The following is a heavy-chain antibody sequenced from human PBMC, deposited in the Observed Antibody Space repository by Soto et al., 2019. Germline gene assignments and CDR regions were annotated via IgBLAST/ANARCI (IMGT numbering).Heavy chain of an antibody. CDR1: GYSFTTYW. J-gene: IGHJ6*02. CDR3: ARSWFGAYCCVWYSPSRYYSYVLPV. D-gene: IGHD6-19*01. V-gene: IGHV5-51*01. CDR2: IYPGDSDT. Sequence: PGESLKISCKASGYSFTTYWIGWERQMPGKGLERMGIIYPGDSDTKYSPSLQGQVSISADTTISTAYLQWTSLKASDTDMYYCARSWFGAYCCVWYSPSRYYSYVLPVWGLGTKGTV.